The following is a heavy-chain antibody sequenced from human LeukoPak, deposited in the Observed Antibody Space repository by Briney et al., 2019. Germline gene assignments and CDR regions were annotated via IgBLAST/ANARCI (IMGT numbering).Heavy chain of an antibody. V-gene: IGHV3-7*03. Sequence: GGSLRLSCAASGFSIRTYWMTWVRQAPGQGLEWVANIKEDGSAYYYGDPVKGRFSISRDNAKNLLYLQMNSLRAEDTAIYYCVRDQDEDRGSTTYDWWGQGTLVTVSS. D-gene: IGHD1-26*01. CDR3: VRDQDEDRGSTTYDW. CDR1: GFSIRTYW. J-gene: IGHJ4*02. CDR2: IKEDGSAY.